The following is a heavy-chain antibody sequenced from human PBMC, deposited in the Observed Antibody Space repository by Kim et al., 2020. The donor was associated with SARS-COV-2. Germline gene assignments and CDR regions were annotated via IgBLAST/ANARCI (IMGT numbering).Heavy chain of an antibody. D-gene: IGHD3-22*01. CDR2: IYPGDSDT. J-gene: IGHJ3*02. Sequence: GESLKISCKGSGYSFTSYWIGWVRQMPGKGLEWMGIIYPGDSDTRYSPSFQGQVTISADKSISTAYLQWSSLKASDTAMYYCARPGYYDSSGYYPDAFDIWGQGTMVTVSS. CDR3: ARPGYYDSSGYYPDAFDI. CDR1: GYSFTSYW. V-gene: IGHV5-51*01.